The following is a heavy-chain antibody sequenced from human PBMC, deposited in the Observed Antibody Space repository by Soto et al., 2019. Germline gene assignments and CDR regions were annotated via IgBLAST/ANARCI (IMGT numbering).Heavy chain of an antibody. CDR1: GYTFTTFD. D-gene: IGHD2-15*01. CDR2: MKPNSGNT. Sequence: QVQLVQSGAEVKKPGASVMVSCKASGYTFTTFDINWVRQATGQGLEWMGWMKPNSGNTDYAQKFRGRGTVTRDASRSTAYMELSSLTSAATAGYYCARGHGSLQGSPFDHWGQGTLVTVSS. CDR3: ARGHGSLQGSPFDH. V-gene: IGHV1-8*01. J-gene: IGHJ4*02.